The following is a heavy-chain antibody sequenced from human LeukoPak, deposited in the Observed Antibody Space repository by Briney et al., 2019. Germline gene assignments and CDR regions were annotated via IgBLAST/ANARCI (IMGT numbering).Heavy chain of an antibody. V-gene: IGHV3-74*01. CDR2: INPDGSTI. Sequence: GGSLTLSCAASGFTFSNYWVHWVRQAPGKGLVWVSRINPDGSTISYADSVKGRFTISRDNAKNTLYLQMNSLRAEDTAVYYCATAGNYRFDYWGQGTLVTVSS. CDR3: ATAGNYRFDY. D-gene: IGHD1-7*01. CDR1: GFTFSNYW. J-gene: IGHJ4*02.